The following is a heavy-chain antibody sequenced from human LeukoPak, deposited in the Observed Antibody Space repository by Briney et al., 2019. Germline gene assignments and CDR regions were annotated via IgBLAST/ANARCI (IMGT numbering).Heavy chain of an antibody. V-gene: IGHV5-51*01. D-gene: IGHD5-24*01. CDR1: GYSFTSYW. Sequence: GGSLKISCKGSGYSFTSYWIGWVRQLPGKGLEWMGIIYPGDSDTRYSPSFQGQVTISADKSISTAYLQWSSLKASDTAMYYCARQSRDGYNYLPHAFDIWGQGTMVTVSS. J-gene: IGHJ3*02. CDR3: ARQSRDGYNYLPHAFDI. CDR2: IYPGDSDT.